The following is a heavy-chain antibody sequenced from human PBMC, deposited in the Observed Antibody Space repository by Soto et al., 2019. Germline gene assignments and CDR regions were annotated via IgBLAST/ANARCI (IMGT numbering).Heavy chain of an antibody. CDR1: GYTFTSYA. CDR2: INAGNGNT. J-gene: IGHJ4*02. Sequence: GPSVKVSCKASGYTFTSYAMHWVRQAPGQRLEWMGWINAGNGNTKYSQKFQGRVTITRDTSASTAYMELSRLRSDDTAVYYCARLDRFLEWLPTFDYWGQGTLVTVSS. D-gene: IGHD3-3*01. CDR3: ARLDRFLEWLPTFDY. V-gene: IGHV1-3*01.